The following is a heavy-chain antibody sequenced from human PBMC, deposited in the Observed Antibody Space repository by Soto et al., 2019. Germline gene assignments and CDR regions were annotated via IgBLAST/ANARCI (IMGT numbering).Heavy chain of an antibody. V-gene: IGHV4-39*07. CDR3: ARVGITGTIDAFDI. CDR1: GGSISSSSYY. J-gene: IGHJ3*02. CDR2: IYYSGST. D-gene: IGHD1-20*01. Sequence: PSETLSLTCTVSGGSISSSSYYWGWIRQPPGKGLEWIGSIYYSGSTYYNPSLKSRVTISVDTSKNQFSLKLNSVTAADTAVYFCARVGITGTIDAFDIWGQGTIVTVSS.